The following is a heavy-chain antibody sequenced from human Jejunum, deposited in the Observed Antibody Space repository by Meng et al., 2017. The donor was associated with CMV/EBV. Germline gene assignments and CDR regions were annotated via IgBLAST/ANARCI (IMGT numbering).Heavy chain of an antibody. D-gene: IGHD6-13*01. CDR2: DSGST. J-gene: IGHJ4*02. CDR3: ARDPKSSSWYHFDA. Sequence: IVSAAAISSPDWGWIRQPPGKGLEGIAYDSGSTNYSPALGSRGTISLDTSKNQFALKLRSVTAADTAVYYCARDPKSSSWYHFDAWGQGTRVTVSS. CDR1: AAAISSPD. V-gene: IGHV4-59*11.